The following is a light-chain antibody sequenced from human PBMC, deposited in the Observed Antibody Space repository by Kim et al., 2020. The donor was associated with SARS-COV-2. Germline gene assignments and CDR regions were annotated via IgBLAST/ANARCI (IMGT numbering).Light chain of an antibody. CDR1: NLRSYF. V-gene: IGLV3-19*01. Sequence: ALGKTVRITCQGDNLRSYFASWYQEKTGQAPILVMFGKNNRPSGIPDRFSGSSAGNTASLTITGAQAEDEADYYCSSRDFGAYLVIFGGGTKVTV. J-gene: IGLJ2*01. CDR2: GKN. CDR3: SSRDFGAYLVI.